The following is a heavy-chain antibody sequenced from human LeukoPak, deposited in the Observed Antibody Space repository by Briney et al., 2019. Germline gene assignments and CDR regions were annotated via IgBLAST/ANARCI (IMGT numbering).Heavy chain of an antibody. CDR2: IYSDNT. Sequence: XSXSWVRQAPGXGLEGVSFIYSDNTHYSDSVKGGFTISRDNSKXTRYLQMKSMRAEDTELYYCARXXXXXXXXSYWGXXXLVTVSS. CDR1: XS. CDR3: ARXXXXXXXXSY. V-gene: IGHV3-53*01. J-gene: IGHJ4*02.